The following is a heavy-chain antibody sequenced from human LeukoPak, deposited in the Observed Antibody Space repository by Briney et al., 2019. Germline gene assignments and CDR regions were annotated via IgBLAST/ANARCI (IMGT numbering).Heavy chain of an antibody. Sequence: PSETLSLTCIVSGGSISSSSYYWGWIRQPPGKGLEWIGSIYYSGSTYYNTSLKSRVTISVDTSKNQFSLKLSSVTAADTAVYYCARRDIVATIGDAFDIWGQGTMVTVSS. D-gene: IGHD5-12*01. V-gene: IGHV4-39*01. J-gene: IGHJ3*02. CDR3: ARRDIVATIGDAFDI. CDR1: GGSISSSSYY. CDR2: IYYSGST.